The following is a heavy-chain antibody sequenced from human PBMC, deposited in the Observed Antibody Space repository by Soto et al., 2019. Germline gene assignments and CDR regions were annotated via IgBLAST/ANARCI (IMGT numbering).Heavy chain of an antibody. Sequence: SVKVSCKASGGRFTTYAFNWMRQAPGQGLEWLGGIITFFGAAMYAQKFQGRVTITADELTTTAYMELSGLRSEDTAVYYCARGGKERFRGSGMDVWGQGXTVTVYS. D-gene: IGHD1-1*01. V-gene: IGHV1-69*13. J-gene: IGHJ6*02. CDR3: ARGGKERFRGSGMDV. CDR1: GGRFTTYA. CDR2: IITFFGAA.